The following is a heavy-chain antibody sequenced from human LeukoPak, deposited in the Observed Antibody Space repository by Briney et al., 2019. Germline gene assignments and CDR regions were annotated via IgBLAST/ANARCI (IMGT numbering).Heavy chain of an antibody. D-gene: IGHD3-16*01. CDR3: ARDGANGMDV. Sequence: KSSETLSLTCTVSGGSISRGGYYWSWIRQHPGKGLDWIGYIYYSGSTSYNPSLKSRVTISVDTSKNQFSLKLSSVTAADTAVYYCARDGANGMDVWGQGTTVTVSS. CDR2: IYYSGST. V-gene: IGHV4-31*03. CDR1: GGSISRGGYY. J-gene: IGHJ6*02.